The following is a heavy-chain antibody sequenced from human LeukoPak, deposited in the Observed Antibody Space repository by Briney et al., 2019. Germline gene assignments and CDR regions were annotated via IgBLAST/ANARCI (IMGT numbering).Heavy chain of an antibody. CDR2: INEDGGET. Sequence: GGSLRLSCAASGFTFSSYWMTWVRQAPGKGLEWVANINEDGGETYSVDSVKGRFTISRDNAKNSLYLQMNSLRAEDTAVYYCARGGPTGTLDIWGQGTMVTVSS. V-gene: IGHV3-7*01. CDR3: ARGGPTGTLDI. D-gene: IGHD3/OR15-3a*01. CDR1: GFTFSSYW. J-gene: IGHJ3*02.